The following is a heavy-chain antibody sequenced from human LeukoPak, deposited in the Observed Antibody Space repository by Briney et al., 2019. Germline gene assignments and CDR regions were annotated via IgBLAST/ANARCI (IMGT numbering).Heavy chain of an antibody. CDR2: INPNSGGT. CDR1: GYTFTSYG. V-gene: IGHV1-2*02. J-gene: IGHJ6*03. CDR3: ARASYYGSGSSLGYYYYMDV. Sequence: ASVKVSCKASGYTFTSYGISWVRQAPGQGLEWMGWINPNSGGTNYAQKFQGRVTMTRDTSISTAYMELSRLRSDDTAVYYCARASYYGSGSSLGYYYYMDVWGKGTTVTVSS. D-gene: IGHD3-10*01.